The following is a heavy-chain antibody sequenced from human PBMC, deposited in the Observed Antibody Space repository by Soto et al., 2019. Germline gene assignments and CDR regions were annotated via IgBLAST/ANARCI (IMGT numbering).Heavy chain of an antibody. CDR3: AGGRGYCTGGSCYSDYYNGMSV. D-gene: IGHD2-15*01. Sequence: GESLKISCAASGFTFTSYSIHWVRQAPGNGLEWVAVISFDGIYKYYADSVKGRFTISRDNSRNTVYLQVNNLRPEDTSVFYCAGGRGYCTGGSCYSDYYNGMSVWGHGTTVTVSS. CDR1: GFTFTSYS. J-gene: IGHJ6*02. CDR2: ISFDGIYK. V-gene: IGHV3-30-3*01.